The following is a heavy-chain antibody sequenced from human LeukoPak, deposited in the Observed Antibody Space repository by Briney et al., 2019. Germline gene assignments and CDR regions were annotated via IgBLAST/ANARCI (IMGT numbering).Heavy chain of an antibody. Sequence: SETLSLTCTVSGGSISSSRDYWRWIRQPPGKGLEWIGSIYYSGSTYYNPSLKSRVTISVDTSKNQFSLKLSSVTAADTAVYYSARDGGIAAAGTEYFQHWGQGTLVTVSS. CDR2: IYYSGST. V-gene: IGHV4-39*07. D-gene: IGHD6-13*01. CDR3: ARDGGIAAAGTEYFQH. CDR1: GGSISSSRDY. J-gene: IGHJ1*01.